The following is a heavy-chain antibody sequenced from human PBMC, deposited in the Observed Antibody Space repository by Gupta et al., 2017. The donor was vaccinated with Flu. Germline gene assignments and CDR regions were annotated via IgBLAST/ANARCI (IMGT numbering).Heavy chain of an antibody. J-gene: IGHJ5*02. CDR2: IYSDGNS. D-gene: IGHD1-1*01. CDR1: GLTISTNY. V-gene: IGHV3-66*02. CDR3: ARVTYTSSSTGDWIDP. Sequence: EVNLVESGGGLVQPGGSLRLSCAAPGLTISTNYMTWVRQAPGKGLEWVSVIYSDGNSYYGDSVRGRVSISRDNAKNTVYLQMNNLRAEDTAMYYCARVTYTSSSTGDWIDPWGQGALVTVS.